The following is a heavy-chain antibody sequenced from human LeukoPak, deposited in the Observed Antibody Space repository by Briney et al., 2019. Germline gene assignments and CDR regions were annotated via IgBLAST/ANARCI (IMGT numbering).Heavy chain of an antibody. CDR1: GGTFSSYA. CDR2: IIPIFGTA. V-gene: IGHV1-69*05. Sequence: SVKVSCKASGGTFSSYAISWVRQAPGQGLEWMGGIIPIFGTANYAQKFQGRVTITTDESTSTAYMELSSLRSEDTAVYYCARGGSIRSGSYRSYYYMDVWGKGTTVTVSS. CDR3: ARGGSIRSGSYRSYYYMDV. J-gene: IGHJ6*03. D-gene: IGHD1-26*01.